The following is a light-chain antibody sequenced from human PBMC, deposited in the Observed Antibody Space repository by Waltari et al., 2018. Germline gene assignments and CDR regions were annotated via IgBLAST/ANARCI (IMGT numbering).Light chain of an antibody. CDR3: QQYNSYRS. CDR2: KTS. J-gene: IGKJ1*01. V-gene: IGKV1-5*03. CDR1: QSISSW. Sequence: DIQMTQAPSTLSASVGDRVTITCRASQSISSWLAWYQQKTGKVPNLLIYKTSTLESGVPSRFSGSGSGTEFTLTIDSLQPDDFATYYCQQYNSYRSFGQGTKVEIK.